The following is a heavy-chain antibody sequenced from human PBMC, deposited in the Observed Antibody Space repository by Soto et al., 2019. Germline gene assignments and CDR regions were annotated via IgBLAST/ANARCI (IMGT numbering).Heavy chain of an antibody. CDR1: GFTLSSYA. V-gene: IGHV3-23*01. Sequence: PGRSLRLSCAVSGFTLSSYAMSCVRQAPGKGLEWVSAISGSGGSTYYADSVKGRFTISRDNSKNTLYLQMNSLRAEDTAVYYCAKDANEDDYFDYLGSDYYCYYMYFWGRGTSV. CDR3: AKDANEDDYFDYLGSDYYCYYMYF. CDR2: ISGSGGST. D-gene: IGHD4-17*01. J-gene: IGHJ6*03.